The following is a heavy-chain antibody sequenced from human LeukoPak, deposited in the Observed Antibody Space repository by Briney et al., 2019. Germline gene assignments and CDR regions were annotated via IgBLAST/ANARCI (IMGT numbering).Heavy chain of an antibody. CDR3: ARVKWDIVVVPAATFFDS. CDR1: GGSINSGGYY. D-gene: IGHD2-2*01. Sequence: PSQTLSLTCTVSGGSINSGGYYWSWIRQHPGKGLEWIGYTFYSGTTYYNPSLKSRLTISVDTSKNQFSLKLSSVSAADTAVYYCARVKWDIVVVPAATFFDSWGQGTLVTVSS. CDR2: TFYSGTT. V-gene: IGHV4-31*03. J-gene: IGHJ4*02.